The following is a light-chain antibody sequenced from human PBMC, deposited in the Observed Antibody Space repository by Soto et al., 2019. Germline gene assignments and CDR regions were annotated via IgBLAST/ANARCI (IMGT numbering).Light chain of an antibody. J-gene: IGKJ1*01. CDR3: QQYNSYSTWT. CDR1: QSISSW. CDR2: KAS. Sequence: DIPMCQSPSTLSASVGDRVTITCRASQSISSWLAWYQQKPGKAPKLLIYKASSLESGVPSRFSGSGSGTEFTLTISSLQPDDFATYYCQQYNSYSTWTFGQGTIVDIK. V-gene: IGKV1-5*03.